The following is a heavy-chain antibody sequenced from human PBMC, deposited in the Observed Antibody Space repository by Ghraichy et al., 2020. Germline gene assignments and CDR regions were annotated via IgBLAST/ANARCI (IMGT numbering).Heavy chain of an antibody. CDR3: ARVYGKGALYYFDY. CDR1: GYSISSGYY. Sequence: SETLSLTCTVSGYSISSGYYWGWIRQPPGKGLEWIGSIYHSGSTYYNPSLKSRVTISVDTSKNQFSLKLSSVTAADTAVYYCARVYGKGALYYFDYWGQGTLVTVSS. CDR2: IYHSGST. D-gene: IGHD1-26*01. J-gene: IGHJ4*02. V-gene: IGHV4-38-2*02.